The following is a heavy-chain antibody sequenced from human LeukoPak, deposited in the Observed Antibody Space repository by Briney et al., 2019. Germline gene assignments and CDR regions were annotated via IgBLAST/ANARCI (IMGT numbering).Heavy chain of an antibody. CDR2: INPNSGGT. J-gene: IGHJ4*02. CDR3: ARALLWFGESDPPDY. V-gene: IGHV1-2*06. CDR1: GYTFTGYY. Sequence: ASVKVSCKASGYTFTGYYMHWVRQAPGQGLEWMGRINPNSGGTNYAQKFQGRVTMTRDTSISTAYMELSRLRSDDTAVYYCARALLWFGESDPPDYWGQGTLVTVSS. D-gene: IGHD3-10*01.